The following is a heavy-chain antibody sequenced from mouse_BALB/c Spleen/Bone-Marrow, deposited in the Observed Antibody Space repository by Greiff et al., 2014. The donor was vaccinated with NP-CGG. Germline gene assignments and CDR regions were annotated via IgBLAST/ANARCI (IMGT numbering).Heavy chain of an antibody. Sequence: EVQGVETGGDLVKPGGSLKLSCAASGFTFSKYGMSWVRQTPDKRLEGVANTSSGGSYTYYPDSVKGRFTISRDNAKNTLYLQMSSLKSEDTATYYCARQYGNFGVMDYWGQGTSVTVSS. CDR1: GFTFSKYG. V-gene: IGHV5-6*01. D-gene: IGHD2-1*01. CDR3: ARQYGNFGVMDY. CDR2: TSSGGSYT. J-gene: IGHJ4*01.